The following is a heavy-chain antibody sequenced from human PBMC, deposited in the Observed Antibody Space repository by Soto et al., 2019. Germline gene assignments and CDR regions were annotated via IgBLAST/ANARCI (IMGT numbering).Heavy chain of an antibody. Sequence: VQLVESGGGVVQPGRSLRLSCAASGFTFSDYAMHWVRQAPGKGLEWVAVVTHDGRNTHYADSVKGRFTISRDSSKNTVSLEMTSLRAEDTAVSYCAKGGRQWLVTSDFNYWGQGALVTVSS. J-gene: IGHJ4*02. D-gene: IGHD6-19*01. CDR3: AKGGRQWLVTSDFNY. V-gene: IGHV3-30*18. CDR2: VTHDGRNT. CDR1: GFTFSDYA.